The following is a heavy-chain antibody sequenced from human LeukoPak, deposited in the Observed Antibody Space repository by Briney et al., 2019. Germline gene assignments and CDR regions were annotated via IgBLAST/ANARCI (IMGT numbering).Heavy chain of an antibody. CDR2: INPSGDST. CDR1: GYTFTSYY. D-gene: IGHD3-22*01. CDR3: ARSRDSSGYYSTLTDGDNWFDP. Sequence: ASVKVSCKASGYTFTSYYMHWVRQAPGQGLEWMGIINPSGDSTSYEQRFQGRLTMTRDTSTNTVYMELSSLRSEDTAVYYCARSRDSSGYYSTLTDGDNWFDPWGQGTLVTVSS. V-gene: IGHV1-46*01. J-gene: IGHJ5*02.